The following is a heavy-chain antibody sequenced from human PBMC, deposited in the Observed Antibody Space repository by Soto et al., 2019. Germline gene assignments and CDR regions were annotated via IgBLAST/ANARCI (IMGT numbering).Heavy chain of an antibody. V-gene: IGHV3-30*18. Sequence: QVQLVESGGGVVQPGRSLRLSCAASEFTFSSYGIHWVRQAPGKGLEWVAVISYDGSIKYYADSVKGRFTISRDNSKNXLXXQMNSLKTEDTAVYYCAKDQRGGQQLVHYSNGMDVWGRGTTVTVSS. J-gene: IGHJ6*02. CDR1: EFTFSSYG. D-gene: IGHD6-13*01. CDR3: AKDQRGGQQLVHYSNGMDV. CDR2: ISYDGSIK.